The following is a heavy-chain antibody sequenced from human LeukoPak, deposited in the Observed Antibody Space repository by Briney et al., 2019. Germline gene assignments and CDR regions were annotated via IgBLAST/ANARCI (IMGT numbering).Heavy chain of an antibody. D-gene: IGHD2-21*02. V-gene: IGHV1-18*04. Sequence: ASVKVSCKASGYTFTDYYIHWVRQAPGQGLEWMGWISGYNGNTNQAQKLQGRVTMTIDTSTSTAYMELRSLRSDDTAVYYCARDERDSCGGDCYYFDYWGQGTLVTVSS. J-gene: IGHJ4*02. CDR2: ISGYNGNT. CDR3: ARDERDSCGGDCYYFDY. CDR1: GYTFTDYY.